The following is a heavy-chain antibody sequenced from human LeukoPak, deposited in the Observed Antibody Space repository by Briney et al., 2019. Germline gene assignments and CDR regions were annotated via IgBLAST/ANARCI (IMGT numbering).Heavy chain of an antibody. V-gene: IGHV1-8*01. D-gene: IGHD5-24*01. CDR3: AKRWLQGGRYFDY. CDR1: GYTFTSYD. CDR2: MNPNSGNT. Sequence: ASVKVSCKASGYTFTSYDINWVRQATGQGLEWMGWMNPNSGNTGYAQKFQGRVTITRNTSISTAYMELSSLRSEDTAVYYCAKRWLQGGRYFDYWGQGTLVTVSS. J-gene: IGHJ4*02.